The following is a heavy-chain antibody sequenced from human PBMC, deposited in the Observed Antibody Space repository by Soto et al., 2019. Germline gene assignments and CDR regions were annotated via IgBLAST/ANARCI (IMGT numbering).Heavy chain of an antibody. D-gene: IGHD3-10*01. CDR2: LTPAGTT. J-gene: IGHJ5*02. V-gene: IGHV3-23*01. CDR3: AKDAISMVRGTNNWFDP. Sequence: EVQLLESGGGLVQPGGSLRLSCAASGFSFSDYSMTWVRQAPGRGLEWVSTLTPAGTTFYADSVKGRFTISRDNSKNTLYLQMNRLRAEDTAVYYCAKDAISMVRGTNNWFDPWGQGTLVTVSS. CDR1: GFSFSDYS.